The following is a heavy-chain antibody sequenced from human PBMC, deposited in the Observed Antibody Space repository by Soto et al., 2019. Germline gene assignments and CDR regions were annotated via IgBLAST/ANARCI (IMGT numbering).Heavy chain of an antibody. D-gene: IGHD5-12*01. V-gene: IGHV3-30-3*01. CDR2: MSYDGTIK. J-gene: IGHJ4*02. CDR1: GFTFSNYA. Sequence: QVQLVESGGGVVRPGTSLRLSCAASGFTFSNYAMHWVRQFPGKGLEWLAIMSYDGTIKYNPVSAKGRLTISRDNSINTLYLQLNSLRVEDTALYCCARDPYSGYIFDSWGQGTLVTVSS. CDR3: ARDPYSGYIFDS.